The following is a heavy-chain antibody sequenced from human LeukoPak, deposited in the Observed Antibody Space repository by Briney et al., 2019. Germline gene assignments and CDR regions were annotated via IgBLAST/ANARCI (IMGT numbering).Heavy chain of an antibody. CDR2: INHSGST. CDR3: AARGAAAGYYFDY. V-gene: IGHV4-34*01. J-gene: IGHJ4*02. D-gene: IGHD6-13*01. CDR1: GGSFSGYY. Sequence: PSETLSLTCAVYGGSFSGYYWSWIRQPPGKGLEWIGEINHSGSTNYNPSLKSRVTISVDTSKNQFSMKLSSVTAADTAVYYCAARGAAAGYYFDYWGQGTLVTVSS.